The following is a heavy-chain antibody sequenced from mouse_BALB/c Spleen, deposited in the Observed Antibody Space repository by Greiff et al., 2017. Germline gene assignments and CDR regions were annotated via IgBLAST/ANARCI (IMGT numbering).Heavy chain of an antibody. D-gene: IGHD3-2*01. V-gene: IGHV1-87*01. CDR2: IYPGDGDT. CDR3: ARDGQLGLRYAMDY. CDR1: GYTFTSYW. J-gene: IGHJ4*01. Sequence: QVQLKQSGAELARPGASVKLSCKASGYTFTSYWMQWVKQRPGQGLEWIGAIYPGDGDTRYTQKFKGKATLTADKSSSTAYMQLSSLASEDSAVYYCARDGQLGLRYAMDYWGQGTSVTVSS.